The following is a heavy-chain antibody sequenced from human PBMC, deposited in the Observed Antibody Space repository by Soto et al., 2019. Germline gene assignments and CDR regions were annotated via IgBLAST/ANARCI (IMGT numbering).Heavy chain of an antibody. V-gene: IGHV1-18*01. J-gene: IGHJ5*02. CDR2: ITPNSGYT. D-gene: IGHD3-9*01. CDR3: ATSYDTGFDP. Sequence: QLQLTQSGGKARKPGASVRVSCAASGYKFSTYAISWLRQAPGQGLEWMGLITPNSGYTNYAQKFQGRLILTTDIPSSTAYMELTSLRYDDTAIYYCATSYDTGFDPWGQGTLVSVS. CDR1: GYKFSTYA.